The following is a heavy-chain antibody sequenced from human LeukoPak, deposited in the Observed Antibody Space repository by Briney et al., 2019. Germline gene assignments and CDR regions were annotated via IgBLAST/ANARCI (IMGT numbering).Heavy chain of an antibody. V-gene: IGHV3-23*01. CDR2: ISGSGGST. CDR1: GFTFSSYA. CDR3: AKEAYYYDSSGYYYANAFDI. D-gene: IGHD3-22*01. Sequence: GGSLRLSCAASGFTFSSYAMSWVRQAPGKGLEWVSAISGSGGSTYCADSVKGRFTISRDNSKNTLYLQMNSLRAEDTAVYYCAKEAYYYDSSGYYYANAFDIWGQGTMVTVSS. J-gene: IGHJ3*02.